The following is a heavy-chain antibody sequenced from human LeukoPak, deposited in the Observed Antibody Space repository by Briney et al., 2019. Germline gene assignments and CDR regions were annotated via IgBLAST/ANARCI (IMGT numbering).Heavy chain of an antibody. D-gene: IGHD5-18*01. J-gene: IGHJ4*02. CDR2: IYYSGST. CDR1: GGSISSSSYY. Sequence: SETLSLTCTVSGGSISSSSYYWGWIRQPPGKGLEWIGSIYYSGSTYYNPSLKSRVTISVDTSKNQFSLKLSSVTAADTAVYYCGVRYSYGRGDFDHWGQGTLVTVSS. V-gene: IGHV4-39*01. CDR3: GVRYSYGRGDFDH.